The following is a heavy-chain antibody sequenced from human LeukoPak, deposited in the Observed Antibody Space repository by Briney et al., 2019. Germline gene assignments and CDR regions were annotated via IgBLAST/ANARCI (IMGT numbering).Heavy chain of an antibody. CDR3: ARDSAYYYDSSGAHYFDY. CDR2: INPSGGST. J-gene: IGHJ4*02. Sequence: VASVKVSCKASGYTFTSYYMHWVRQAPGQGLEWMGIINPSGGSTSYAQKFQGRVTMTRDTSTSTVYMELSSLRSEDTAVYYCARDSAYYYDSSGAHYFDYWGQGTLVTVSS. V-gene: IGHV1-46*01. CDR1: GYTFTSYY. D-gene: IGHD3-22*01.